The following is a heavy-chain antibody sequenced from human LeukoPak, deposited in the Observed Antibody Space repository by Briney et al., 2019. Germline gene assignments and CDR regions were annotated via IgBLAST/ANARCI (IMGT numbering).Heavy chain of an antibody. J-gene: IGHJ5*02. CDR2: ISGSGTNI. V-gene: IGHV3-48*03. CDR1: GFIFSSYE. CDR3: ARDRSGWYRWFDP. D-gene: IGHD6-19*01. Sequence: GGSPRLSCAASGFIFSSYEMNWVRQAPGKGLEWVSYISGSGTNIHYADSVKGRFTISRDNAKNSLYLQMNSLRAEDAGVYFCARDRSGWYRWFDPWGQGTLVTVSS.